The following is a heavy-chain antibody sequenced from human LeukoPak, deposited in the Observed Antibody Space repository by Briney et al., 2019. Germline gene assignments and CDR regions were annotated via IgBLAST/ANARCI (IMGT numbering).Heavy chain of an antibody. D-gene: IGHD3-10*01. CDR2: IYSGGST. V-gene: IGHV3-53*01. CDR3: ARLGGSGSPPFYYYGMDV. J-gene: IGHJ6*02. CDR1: GFTVSSNY. Sequence: GGSLRLSCAASGFTVSSNYMSWVRQAPGKGLEWVSVIYSGGSTYYADSVKGRFTISRDNSKNTLYLQMNGLRAEDTAVYYCARLGGSGSPPFYYYGMDVWGQGTTVTVSS.